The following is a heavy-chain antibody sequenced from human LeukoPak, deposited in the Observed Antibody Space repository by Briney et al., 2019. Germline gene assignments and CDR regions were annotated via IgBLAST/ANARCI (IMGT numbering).Heavy chain of an antibody. D-gene: IGHD5-24*01. Sequence: GRSLRLSCAASGFTFSSYGMHWVRQAPGKGLEWVAVISYDGSNKYYADSVKGRFTISRDNSKNTLYLQMNSLRAEDTAVYYCAKEVEMVTIRWFDPWGQGTLVTVSS. CDR3: AKEVEMVTIRWFDP. V-gene: IGHV3-30*18. J-gene: IGHJ5*02. CDR2: ISYDGSNK. CDR1: GFTFSSYG.